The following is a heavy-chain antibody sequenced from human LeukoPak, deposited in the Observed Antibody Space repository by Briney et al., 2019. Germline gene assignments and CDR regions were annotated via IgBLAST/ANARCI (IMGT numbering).Heavy chain of an antibody. V-gene: IGHV3-11*04. D-gene: IGHD5-24*01. CDR2: LSSSGSTI. J-gene: IGHJ4*02. CDR1: GFTFSEYY. CDR3: ARDTGASTIPFDY. Sequence: GGSLSLSCGASGFTFSEYYMSWIRQAPRKGLEGVSYLSSSGSTIYYADSVKGRYTISRDNAKISLFLQMNSLKAEDTAEYYCARDTGASTIPFDYWGQGTLGTVSS.